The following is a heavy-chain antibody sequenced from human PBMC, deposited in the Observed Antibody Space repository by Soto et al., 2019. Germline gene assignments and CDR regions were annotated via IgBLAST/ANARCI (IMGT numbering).Heavy chain of an antibody. CDR3: ARGPYCSSSSCYTR. J-gene: IGHJ4*02. CDR1: GGSISSGDYS. Sequence: PSETLSLTCAVSGGSISSGDYSWSWIRQPPGKGLEWIASMFHSGNTNYNSSLKSRVTMSVDRSKNQFSLKLSSVTAADTAVYYCARGPYCSSSSCYTRWGQGTLVTVS. V-gene: IGHV4-30-2*01. CDR2: MFHSGNT. D-gene: IGHD2-2*01.